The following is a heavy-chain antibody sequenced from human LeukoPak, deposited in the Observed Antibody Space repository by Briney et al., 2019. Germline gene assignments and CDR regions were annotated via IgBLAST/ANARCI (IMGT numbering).Heavy chain of an antibody. V-gene: IGHV1-2*02. J-gene: IGHJ4*02. CDR1: GYTFTGYY. CDR3: ARDPRFLEWLGAY. D-gene: IGHD3-3*01. CDR2: INPNSGGT. Sequence: ASVKVSCKASGYTFTGYYMHWVRQAPGQGLEWMGWINPNSGGTNYAQKFQGRVTMTRDTSISTAYMELSRLRSDDTAVYYCARDPRFLEWLGAYWGQGTLVTVSS.